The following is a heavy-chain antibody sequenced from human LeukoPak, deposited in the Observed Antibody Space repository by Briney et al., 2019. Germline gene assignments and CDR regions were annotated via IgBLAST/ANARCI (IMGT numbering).Heavy chain of an antibody. CDR1: GFMFGGYS. Sequence: GGSLRLSCAASGFMFGGYSIDWVRQAPGKGLEWVSYIKSSGDDTHYADSVKGRFTISRDNAKNFLYLQMNSLRVEDTAVYYCARGRQGYHFDYWGQGTLVTVSS. D-gene: IGHD5-18*01. J-gene: IGHJ4*02. V-gene: IGHV3-48*01. CDR3: ARGRQGYHFDY. CDR2: IKSSGDDT.